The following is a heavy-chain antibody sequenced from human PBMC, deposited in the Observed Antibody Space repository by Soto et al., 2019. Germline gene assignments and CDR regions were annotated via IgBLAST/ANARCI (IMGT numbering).Heavy chain of an antibody. CDR3: ATGDLGYDSSGYYLDY. J-gene: IGHJ4*02. V-gene: IGHV1-24*01. Sequence: ASVKVSCKVSGYTLTELSMHWVRQAPGKGLEWMGGFDPEDGETIYAQKFQGRVTMTEDTSTDTAYMELSSLRSEDTAVYYCATGDLGYDSSGYYLDYWGQGTLVTVSS. CDR1: GYTLTELS. CDR2: FDPEDGET. D-gene: IGHD3-22*01.